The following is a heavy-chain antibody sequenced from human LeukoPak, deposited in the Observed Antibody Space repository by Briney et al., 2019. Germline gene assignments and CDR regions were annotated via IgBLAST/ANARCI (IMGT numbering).Heavy chain of an antibody. CDR3: ARDSPYYYDSSGYGGYFDY. CDR2: VDPEDGET. D-gene: IGHD3-22*01. V-gene: IGHV1-69-2*01. Sequence: GASVKISCKASGYTFTDYYMHWVQQAPGKGLEWMGRVDPEDGETIYAEKFQGRVTITADTSKNQFSLKLSSVTAADTAVYYCARDSPYYYDSSGYGGYFDYWGQGTLVTVSS. CDR1: GYTFTDYY. J-gene: IGHJ4*02.